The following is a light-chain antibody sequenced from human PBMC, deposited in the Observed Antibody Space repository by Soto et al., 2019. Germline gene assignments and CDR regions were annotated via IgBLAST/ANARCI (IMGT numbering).Light chain of an antibody. J-gene: IGKJ5*01. CDR2: GAS. V-gene: IGKV3-20*01. CDR1: QSVSSSY. CDR3: QQLHDYPIT. Sequence: EIVLTQSPGTLSLSPWERATLSCRASQSVSSSYLAWYQQKPGQAPRLLIYGASSRATGIPARFSGSGSGTDFTLSISSLEPEDFATYYCQQLHDYPITFGQGTRLEIK.